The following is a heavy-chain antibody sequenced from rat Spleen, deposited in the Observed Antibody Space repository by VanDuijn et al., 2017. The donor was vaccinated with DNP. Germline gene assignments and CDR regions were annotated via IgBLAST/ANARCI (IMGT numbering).Heavy chain of an antibody. CDR3: ARDATTLDA. CDR1: GFTFSDYN. V-gene: IGHV5-7*01. CDR2: ISASGGST. J-gene: IGHJ4*01. D-gene: IGHD1-10*01. Sequence: EVQLVESGGGLVQPGRSLKVSCAASGFTFSDYNMAWVRQAPKKGLEWVATISASGGSTYYRDSVQGRFTISRDNAKNTLYLQMDSLRSEETATYYCARDATTLDAWGQGTSVTVSS.